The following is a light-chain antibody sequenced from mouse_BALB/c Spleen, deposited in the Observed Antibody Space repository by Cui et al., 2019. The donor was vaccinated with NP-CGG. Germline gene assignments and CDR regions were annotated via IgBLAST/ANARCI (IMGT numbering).Light chain of an antibody. J-gene: IGLJ1*01. Sequence: QAVVHQESAPTISPGETVTITCRSSTGAVTTRNYANWVQEKPDHLFTGLIGGTNNRAPGVPARFSGSLIGDKAALTITGAQTEDEAIYYCALWYSNHWVFGGGTKLTVL. CDR3: ALWYSNHWV. CDR2: GTN. CDR1: TGAVTTRNY. V-gene: IGLV1*01.